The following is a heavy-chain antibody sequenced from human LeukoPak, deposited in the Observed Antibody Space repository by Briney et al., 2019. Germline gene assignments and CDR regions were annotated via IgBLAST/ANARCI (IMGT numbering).Heavy chain of an antibody. CDR2: IIPIFGTA. Sequence: GASVKVSCKASGGTFSSYAISWVRQAPGQGLEWMGGIIPIFGTANYAQKFQGRVTITADESTSTAYMELSSLRSEDTAVYYCARSPLHDYVWGSYRPRGLYYYYYYMDVWGKGATVTISS. D-gene: IGHD3-16*02. V-gene: IGHV1-69*13. J-gene: IGHJ6*03. CDR3: ARSPLHDYVWGSYRPRGLYYYYYYMDV. CDR1: GGTFSSYA.